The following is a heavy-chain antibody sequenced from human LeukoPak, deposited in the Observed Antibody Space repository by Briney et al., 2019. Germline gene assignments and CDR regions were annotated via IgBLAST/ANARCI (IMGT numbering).Heavy chain of an antibody. CDR1: GGSISSFY. J-gene: IGHJ4*02. CDR3: AKKDGDF. Sequence: PSETLSLTCTVSGGSISSFYWSWIRQPPGKGLEWIGYISYSGSTNYNPSLKSRVIMSVDTSRNQLSLKLTSLTAADTAVYYCAKKDGDFWGQGTLVSVSS. CDR2: ISYSGST. V-gene: IGHV4-59*12.